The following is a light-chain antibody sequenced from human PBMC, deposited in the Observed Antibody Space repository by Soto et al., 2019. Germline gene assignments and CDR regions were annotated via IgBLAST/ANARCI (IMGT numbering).Light chain of an antibody. CDR2: EDT. V-gene: IGLV2-14*03. CDR3: SSYTSSLTYV. J-gene: IGLJ1*01. Sequence: QSVLTQPASVSGSPGQSITISCTGTSSDVGAYKYVSWFQQHPGKAPTLLIYEDTDRPSRVSNRFSASKSGNTASLTISGLQAEDEADYYCSSYTSSLTYVFGSGTKVTVL. CDR1: SSDVGAYKY.